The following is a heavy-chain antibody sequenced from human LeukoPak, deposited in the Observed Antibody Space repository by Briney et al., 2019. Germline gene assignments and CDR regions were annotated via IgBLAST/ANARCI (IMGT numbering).Heavy chain of an antibody. CDR2: INHSGST. Sequence: SETLSLTCAVYGGSFSGYYWSWIRQPPGKGLEWIGEINHSGSTNYNPSLKSRVTISVDTSKNQFSLKLSSMTAADTAVYYCARASVDTAIRGFDYWGQGTLVTVSS. V-gene: IGHV4-34*01. J-gene: IGHJ4*02. CDR3: ARASVDTAIRGFDY. D-gene: IGHD5-18*01. CDR1: GGSFSGYY.